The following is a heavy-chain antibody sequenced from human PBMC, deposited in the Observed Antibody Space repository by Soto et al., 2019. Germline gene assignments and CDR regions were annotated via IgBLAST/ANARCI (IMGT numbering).Heavy chain of an antibody. Sequence: PGESLKISCKGSGYSFTSYWISWVRQMPGKGLEWMGRIDPSDSYTNYSPSFQGHVTISADKSISTAHLQWSSLKASDTAMYYCARAGIAAAGPYYYYGMDVWGQGTTVTVSS. J-gene: IGHJ6*02. CDR1: GYSFTSYW. D-gene: IGHD6-13*01. CDR3: ARAGIAAAGPYYYYGMDV. CDR2: IDPSDSYT. V-gene: IGHV5-10-1*01.